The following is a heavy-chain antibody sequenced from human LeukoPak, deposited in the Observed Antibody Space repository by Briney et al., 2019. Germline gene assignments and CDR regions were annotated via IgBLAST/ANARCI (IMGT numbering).Heavy chain of an antibody. J-gene: IGHJ4*02. D-gene: IGHD4-17*01. CDR3: ANYGDHGGIDY. CDR1: GFTFSSYG. CDR2: ISGSGGST. V-gene: IGHV3-23*01. Sequence: GGSLRLSCTASGFTFSSYGISWVRQAPGKGLEWVAGISGSGGSTFYADAVKGRFTISRDNSKNTLYMQMNSLRAEDTAVYYCANYGDHGGIDYWGQGTLVIVSS.